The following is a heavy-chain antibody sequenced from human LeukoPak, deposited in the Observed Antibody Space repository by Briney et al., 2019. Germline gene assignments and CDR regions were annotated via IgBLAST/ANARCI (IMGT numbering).Heavy chain of an antibody. D-gene: IGHD2-15*01. CDR1: GFTFSSYS. J-gene: IGHJ5*01. CDR3: ARGALDAATPFDS. CDR2: ISSSSSYI. V-gene: IGHV3-21*01. Sequence: PGGSLRLSCAASGFTFSSYSMNWVRQAPGKGLEWVSSISSSSSYIYYADSLKGRFTISRDNAKKSVYLQMNSLRAEGTAVYYCARGALDAATPFDSWGQGTLVTVSS.